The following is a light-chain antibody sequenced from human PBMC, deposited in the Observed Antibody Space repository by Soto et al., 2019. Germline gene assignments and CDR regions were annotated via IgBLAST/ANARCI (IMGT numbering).Light chain of an antibody. J-gene: IGLJ1*01. CDR1: TSDVGADNY. Sequence: QSALTQPASVSGSPGQSITISCTGITSDVGADNYVSWYQQHPDKAPKLMIYEVSNRPSGVSNRFSGSKSGNTASLTISGLQADDEADYYCSSYTTTSAPFVFGTGTEVTVL. V-gene: IGLV2-14*01. CDR2: EVS. CDR3: SSYTTTSAPFV.